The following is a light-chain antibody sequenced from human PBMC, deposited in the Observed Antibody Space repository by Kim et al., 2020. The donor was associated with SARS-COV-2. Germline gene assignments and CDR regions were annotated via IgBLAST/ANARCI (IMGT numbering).Light chain of an antibody. J-gene: IGKJ1*01. V-gene: IGKV3-20*01. CDR2: AAS. CDR1: QTIASSY. Sequence: EILLSKSQCTLSLSPGERATLSCRTSQTIASSYLAWYQQKPGRAPGLLISAASIRATGIPDRFSGSGSGADYTHTISRLEPKDSAVYYCPLYGTSSWTFGQGTKVDIK. CDR3: PLYGTSSWT.